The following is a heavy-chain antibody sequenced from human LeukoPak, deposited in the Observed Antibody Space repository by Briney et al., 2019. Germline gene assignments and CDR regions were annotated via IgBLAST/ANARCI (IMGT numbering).Heavy chain of an antibody. V-gene: IGHV1-2*02. Sequence: ASVKVSCKASGYTFTGYYMHWVRQAPGQGLEWMGWINPNSGSTNYAQKFQGRVTMTRDTSISTAYMELSRLRSDDTAVYYCARVKLLHYYYGMDVWGQGTTVTVSS. CDR3: ARVKLLHYYYGMDV. J-gene: IGHJ6*02. D-gene: IGHD2-21*01. CDR2: INPNSGST. CDR1: GYTFTGYY.